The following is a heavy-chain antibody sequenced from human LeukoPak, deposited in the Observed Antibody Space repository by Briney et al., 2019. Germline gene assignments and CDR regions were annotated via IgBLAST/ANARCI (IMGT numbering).Heavy chain of an antibody. CDR3: ARSESGDYDFDY. J-gene: IGHJ4*02. Sequence: TGGSLRLSCAASGFTFSSYSMNWVRKAPGKGLERVSSISSSSSYIYYADSVKGRFTISRDNANNSLYLQMNSLRAEDTAVYYCARSESGDYDFDYWGQGTLVTVSS. CDR1: GFTFSSYS. CDR2: ISSSSSYI. D-gene: IGHD4-17*01. V-gene: IGHV3-21*01.